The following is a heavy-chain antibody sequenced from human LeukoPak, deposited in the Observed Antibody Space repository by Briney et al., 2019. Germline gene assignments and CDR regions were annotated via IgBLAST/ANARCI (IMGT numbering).Heavy chain of an antibody. CDR2: TYYRSKWYN. J-gene: IGHJ4*02. V-gene: IGHV6-1*01. D-gene: IGHD6-13*01. CDR1: GDSVSSSSAA. CDR3: LRGGSAAGIEFDY. Sequence: SQTLSLTCAISGDSVSSSSAAWNWIRQSPSRGLEWLGRTYYRSKWYNDYAVSVKSRITINPDTSRNQFSLQLNSVTPEETAVYYCLRGGSAAGIEFDYWGQGTLVTVSS.